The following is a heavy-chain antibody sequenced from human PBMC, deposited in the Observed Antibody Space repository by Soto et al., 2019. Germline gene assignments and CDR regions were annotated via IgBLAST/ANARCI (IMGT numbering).Heavy chain of an antibody. Sequence: GESLKISCQGGGYDFTTFWIAWVRQMPGKGLEWMGIVYPGDSETRYSPSFQGQVTISRDNSKNTLFLQMNSLRGEDTAVYYCAKESYSSSSYYYGMDVWGQGTTVTVSS. CDR3: AKESYSSSSYYYGMDV. D-gene: IGHD6-6*01. J-gene: IGHJ6*02. CDR1: GYDFTTFW. CDR2: VYPGDSET. V-gene: IGHV5-51*01.